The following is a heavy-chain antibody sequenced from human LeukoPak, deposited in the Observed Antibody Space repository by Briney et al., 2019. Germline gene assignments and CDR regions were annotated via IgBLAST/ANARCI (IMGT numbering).Heavy chain of an antibody. CDR1: GGSISSGGYY. CDR3: ARARREMATLIFDY. D-gene: IGHD5-24*01. CDR2: IYYSGST. Sequence: SQTLSLTCTVSGGSISSGGYYWSWIRQPPGKGLEWIGYIYYSGSTYYNPSLKSRVTISVDTSKNQFSLKLSSVTAADTAVYYCARARREMATLIFDYWGQGTLVTVSS. V-gene: IGHV4-30-4*08. J-gene: IGHJ4*02.